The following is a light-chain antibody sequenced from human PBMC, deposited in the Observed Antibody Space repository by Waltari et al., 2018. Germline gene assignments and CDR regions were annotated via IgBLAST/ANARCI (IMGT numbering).Light chain of an antibody. CDR3: SSYTSSNTWV. J-gene: IGLJ3*02. CDR1: SRDVGGYQY. CDR2: EVS. Sequence: QSALTQPASVSGSPGQSLTISCTGTSRDVGGYQYVSWYQQHPGKAPKLMIYEVSKRPSGVSNRFSGSKSGNTVSLTISGLQAEDEADYYCSSYTSSNTWVFGGGTKLTVL. V-gene: IGLV2-14*01.